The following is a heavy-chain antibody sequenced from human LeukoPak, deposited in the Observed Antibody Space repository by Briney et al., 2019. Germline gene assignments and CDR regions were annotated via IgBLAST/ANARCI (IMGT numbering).Heavy chain of an antibody. CDR2: IIPIFGTA. V-gene: IGHV1-69*13. CDR1: GGTFSSYA. D-gene: IGHD3-9*01. CDR3: ARNSVLRYFDWLFFFDY. Sequence: SVKVSCKASGGTFSSYAISWVRQAPGQGLEWMGGIIPIFGTANYAQRFQGRVTITADESTSTAYMELSSLRSEDTTVYYCARNSVLRYFDWLFFFDYWGQGTLVTVSS. J-gene: IGHJ4*02.